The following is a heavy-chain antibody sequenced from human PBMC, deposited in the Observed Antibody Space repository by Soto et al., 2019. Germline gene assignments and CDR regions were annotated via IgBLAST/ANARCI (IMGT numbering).Heavy chain of an antibody. V-gene: IGHV1-2*04. CDR1: GYTFTGYY. D-gene: IGHD3-10*01. Sequence: SVKVSCKASGYTFTGYYMHWVRQAPGQGLEWMGWINPNSGGTNYAQKFQGWVTMTRDTSISTAYMELSRLRSDDTAVYYCARDLYYGSGSYYKSHYYYYGMDVWGQGTTVTVSS. CDR2: INPNSGGT. CDR3: ARDLYYGSGSYYKSHYYYYGMDV. J-gene: IGHJ6*02.